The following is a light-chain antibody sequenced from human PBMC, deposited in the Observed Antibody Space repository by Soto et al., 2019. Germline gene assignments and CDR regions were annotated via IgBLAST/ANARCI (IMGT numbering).Light chain of an antibody. CDR3: QQRNNWLWT. CDR2: SAS. V-gene: IGKV3-11*01. J-gene: IGKJ1*01. Sequence: EVPWPRAPVALSLSTGERGAGYCRVSRTVDGNYLAWYHQKPGQAPRLLIHSASTRAPGIPARFSGGGSGTGFSLTVRSLEPEDFAVDYCQQRNNWLWTCGQGTKVEI. CDR1: RTVDGNY.